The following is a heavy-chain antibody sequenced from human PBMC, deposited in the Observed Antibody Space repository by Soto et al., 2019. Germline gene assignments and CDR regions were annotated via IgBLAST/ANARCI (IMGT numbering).Heavy chain of an antibody. V-gene: IGHV1-18*01. CDR3: ARGGRQQLVKYYYYFGMDV. CDR1: GYTFINYG. J-gene: IGHJ6*02. Sequence: QVQLVQSGNEVKKPGASVKVSCKASGYTFINYGISWMRQAPGQTLEWMGWISTYKGDTNYAQKFQDRVTMTTDTSTSTAYIELRCLRSDDTAVYYCARGGRQQLVKYYYYFGMDVWGQGTTVTVSS. CDR2: ISTYKGDT. D-gene: IGHD6-13*01.